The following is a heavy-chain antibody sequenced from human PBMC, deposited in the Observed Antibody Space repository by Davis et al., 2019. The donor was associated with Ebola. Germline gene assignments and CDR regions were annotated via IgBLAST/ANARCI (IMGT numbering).Heavy chain of an antibody. CDR3: ARGGGTTSYYYGMDV. V-gene: IGHV1-2*04. CDR1: GYTFTSYY. J-gene: IGHJ6*02. D-gene: IGHD1-7*01. Sequence: ASVKVSCKASGYTFTSYYMHWVRQAPGQGLEWMGWINPNSGGTNYAQKFQGWVTMTRDTSISTAYMELSRLRSDDTAVYYCARGGGTTSYYYGMDVWGQGTTVTVSS. CDR2: INPNSGGT.